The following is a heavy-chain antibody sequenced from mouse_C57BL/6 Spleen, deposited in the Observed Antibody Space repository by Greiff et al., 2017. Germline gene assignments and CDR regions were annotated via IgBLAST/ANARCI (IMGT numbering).Heavy chain of an antibody. CDR2: ISNFAYSI. CDR1: GFTFSDYG. CDR3: GRHRRRYYYFGY. V-gene: IGHV5-15*01. D-gene: IGHD2-14*01. J-gene: IGHJ2*01. Sequence: EVQLVESGGGFVQPGGSLKLSCAASGFTFSDYGMAWVRQAPRKGPEWVAFISNFAYSIYYADTVTGRFTITRENAKNTLYLEMSSLRSEDTAMYYCGRHRRRYYYFGYWGQGTTLTVSS.